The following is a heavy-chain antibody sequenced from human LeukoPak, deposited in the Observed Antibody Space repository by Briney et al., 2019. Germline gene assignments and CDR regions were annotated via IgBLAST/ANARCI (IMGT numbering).Heavy chain of an antibody. V-gene: IGHV4-34*01. CDR2: INHRGST. J-gene: IGHJ4*02. D-gene: IGHD6-19*01. CDR1: GGSFSGYY. Sequence: SETLSLTCAVYGGSFSGYYWSWIRQPPGKGLEWIGEINHRGSTNYTPSLKSRVTISVDTSKNQFSLKLSSVTAAHTAVYYCARPVSVSSGWYYNYWGQGTLVTVSS. CDR3: ARPVSVSSGWYYNY.